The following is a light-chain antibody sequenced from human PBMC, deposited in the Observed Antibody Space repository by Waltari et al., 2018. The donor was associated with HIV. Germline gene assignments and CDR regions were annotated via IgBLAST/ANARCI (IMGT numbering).Light chain of an antibody. Sequence: DIQMTQSPSSLSASVGDRVTITCRASQSISSYLNWYQQKPGKAPKLLIYAASSLQSGVPSRFSGSGSGTNFSLTISTLQTDDVTLYYCQQYCSLGPTFGGGTKVEIK. V-gene: IGKV1-39*01. CDR3: QQYCSLGPT. CDR1: QSISSY. J-gene: IGKJ4*01. CDR2: AAS.